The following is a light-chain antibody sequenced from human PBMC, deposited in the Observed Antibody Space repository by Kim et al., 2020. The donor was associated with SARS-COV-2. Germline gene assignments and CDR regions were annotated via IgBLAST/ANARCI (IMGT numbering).Light chain of an antibody. CDR2: LNNNGSH. J-gene: IGLJ3*02. CDR1: SGDRGYS. Sequence: SVKCPCTLSSGDRGYSNACHQQQPEKGPRYWRMLNNNGSHNKGDGIPVRFSGSSSTAERYLTISSLQSEDDDDYYCHAWGIGFHVFGGGTQLTVL. V-gene: IGLV4-69*01. CDR3: HAWGIGFHV.